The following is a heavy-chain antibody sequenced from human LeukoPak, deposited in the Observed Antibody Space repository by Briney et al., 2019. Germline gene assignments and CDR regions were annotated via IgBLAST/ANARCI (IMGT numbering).Heavy chain of an antibody. Sequence: SQTLSLTCTVSGDSFSSGGFYWSWIRQPPGKGLEWIGFIYYSGSTYYNPSLQSRVTISVDTSKNQFSLKLSSVTAADTAVYYCARHRSVASKKDAFDIWGQGTMVTVSS. CDR3: ARHRSVASKKDAFDI. J-gene: IGHJ3*02. V-gene: IGHV4-30-4*01. CDR1: GDSFSSGGFY. CDR2: IYYSGST. D-gene: IGHD4-23*01.